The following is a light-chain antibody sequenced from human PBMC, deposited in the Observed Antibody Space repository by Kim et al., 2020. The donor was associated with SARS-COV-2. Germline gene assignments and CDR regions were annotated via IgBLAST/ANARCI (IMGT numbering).Light chain of an antibody. Sequence: ALGQTVRITCQEDSLRSYYSSWYPQKPGQVPVLLIYDKHNRPLGIPDRFSGSSSGNTASLTITGAQAEDEADYYCNSRDSSGNHYVFGAGTKVTVL. CDR3: NSRDSSGNHYV. CDR1: SLRSYY. V-gene: IGLV3-19*01. J-gene: IGLJ1*01. CDR2: DKH.